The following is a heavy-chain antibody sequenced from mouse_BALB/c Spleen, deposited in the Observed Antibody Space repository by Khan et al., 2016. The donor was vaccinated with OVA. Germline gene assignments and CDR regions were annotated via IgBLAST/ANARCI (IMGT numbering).Heavy chain of an antibody. Sequence: VQLKQSGPELVKPGASVKISCKASGYSFTGYFMNWVMQSHGKSLEWIGRIHPLFGETFYNQKFQGKATLTVDESSSTAHMELRSLASEDSAVYYCARIYGSDFDYWGQGTTLTVSS. J-gene: IGHJ2*01. CDR3: ARIYGSDFDY. CDR1: GYSFTGYF. D-gene: IGHD1-1*01. CDR2: IHPLFGET. V-gene: IGHV1-20*02.